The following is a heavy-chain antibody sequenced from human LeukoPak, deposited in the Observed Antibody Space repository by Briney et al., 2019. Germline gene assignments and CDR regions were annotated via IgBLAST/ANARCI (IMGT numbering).Heavy chain of an antibody. D-gene: IGHD6-6*01. V-gene: IGHV4-59*08. CDR2: VYYTGST. CDR3: ARHFAYSSSSYFDY. Sequence: SGTLSLTCGVSGGSVSSYYWSWIRQPPGKGLEWIGYVYYTGSTNYNPSLKSRVTMFEDKSKNQFSLRLYSVTVADTAVYYCARHFAYSSSSYFDYWGQGSLVTVSS. CDR1: GGSVSSYY. J-gene: IGHJ4*02.